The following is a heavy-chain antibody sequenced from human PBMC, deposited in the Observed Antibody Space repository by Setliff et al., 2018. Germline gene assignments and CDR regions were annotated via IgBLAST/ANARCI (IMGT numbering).Heavy chain of an antibody. Sequence: ASVKVSCKASGYTFTTYALNWVRQAPGQGLEWMGWINTNTGNPTYAQGFTGRFVFSLDTSVNTAYLQISSLKAEDTAVYYCARGGEAGGAYSDLDYWGQGTLVTVSS. D-gene: IGHD2-15*01. J-gene: IGHJ4*02. CDR1: GYTFTTYA. CDR3: ARGGEAGGAYSDLDY. V-gene: IGHV7-4-1*02. CDR2: INTNTGNP.